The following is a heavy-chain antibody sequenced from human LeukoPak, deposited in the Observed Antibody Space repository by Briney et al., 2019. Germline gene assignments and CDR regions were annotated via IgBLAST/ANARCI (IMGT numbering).Heavy chain of an antibody. V-gene: IGHV3-23*01. Sequence: GGSLRLSCAASGFTFSSYCMSWVRQAPGKGLEWVSHISGSGISTYYADSVKGRFTFSRDNSKNTLYLQMNSLRAEDTAVYYCAKDRSIAAGDDAFDIWGQGTMVTVSS. D-gene: IGHD6-13*01. CDR1: GFTFSSYC. J-gene: IGHJ3*02. CDR2: ISGSGIST. CDR3: AKDRSIAAGDDAFDI.